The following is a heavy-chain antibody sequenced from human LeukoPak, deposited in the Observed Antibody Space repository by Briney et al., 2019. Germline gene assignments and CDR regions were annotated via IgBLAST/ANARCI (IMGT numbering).Heavy chain of an antibody. CDR1: GGSFSGYY. Sequence: SETLSLTCAVYGGSFSGYYWSWIRQPPGKGLEWIGEINHSGSTNYNPSLKSRATISVDTSKNQFSLKLSSVTAADTAVYYCARGGGSSWYRPAEYFQHWGRGTLVTVSS. CDR2: INHSGST. V-gene: IGHV4-34*01. CDR3: ARGGGSSWYRPAEYFQH. J-gene: IGHJ1*01. D-gene: IGHD6-13*01.